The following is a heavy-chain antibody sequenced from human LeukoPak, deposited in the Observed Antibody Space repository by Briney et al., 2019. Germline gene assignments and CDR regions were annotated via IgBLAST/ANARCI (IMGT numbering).Heavy chain of an antibody. V-gene: IGHV7-4-1*02. D-gene: IGHD2-2*01. CDR3: ARGDLYCSSTSCSPFDY. CDR2: INTNTGNP. Sequence: ASVKVSCKASGYTFTGYYMHWVRQAPGQGLEWMGWINTNTGNPTYAQGFTGRFVFSLDTSVSTAYLQISSLKAEDTAVYYCARGDLYCSSTSCSPFDYWGQGTLVTVSS. CDR1: GYTFTGYY. J-gene: IGHJ4*02.